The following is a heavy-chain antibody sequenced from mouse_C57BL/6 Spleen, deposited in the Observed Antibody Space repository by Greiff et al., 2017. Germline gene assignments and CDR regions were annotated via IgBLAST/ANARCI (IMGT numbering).Heavy chain of an antibody. V-gene: IGHV1-82*01. J-gene: IGHJ3*01. CDR1: GYAFSSSW. CDR3: VYYDYDGGAY. Sequence: QVQLQQSGPELVKPGASVKISCKASGYAFSSSWMNWVKQRPGKGLEWIGRIYPGDGDTNYNGKFKGKATLTADKSSSTAYMQLSSLTSEDSAVYFCVYYDYDGGAYWGQGTLVTVSA. D-gene: IGHD2-4*01. CDR2: IYPGDGDT.